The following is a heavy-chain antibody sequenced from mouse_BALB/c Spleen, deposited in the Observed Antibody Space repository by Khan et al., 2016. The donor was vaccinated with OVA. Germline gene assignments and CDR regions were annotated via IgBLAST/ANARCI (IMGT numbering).Heavy chain of an antibody. V-gene: IGHV1-4*01. CDR2: INPSNGYT. CDR3: VRGGSYHRDHGFFAY. J-gene: IGHJ2*01. CDR1: GYTFTSYT. Sequence: QVQLKQSGAELARPGASVKMSCKASGYTFTSYTIHWIKKRPGQGLEWIGYINPSNGYTNYNQKFKDKATLTTDKSSTTAYLQLSSLTSDDSAVYYCVRGGSYHRDHGFFAYRGQGTPLTVPS. D-gene: IGHD2-14*01.